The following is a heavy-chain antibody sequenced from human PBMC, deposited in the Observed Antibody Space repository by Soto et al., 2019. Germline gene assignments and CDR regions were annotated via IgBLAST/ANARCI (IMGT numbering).Heavy chain of an antibody. Sequence: QVQLVQSGAEVKKPGASVKVSCKASGYTFTSDDINWVRQATGQGLEWMGWMNPNSGNTGYAQKFXGXVXIXRNTSLSTAYMEMSSLRSEDTAVYCCASGLVGATTRWGQGTLVTVSS. CDR1: GYTFTSDD. V-gene: IGHV1-8*01. J-gene: IGHJ4*02. CDR2: MNPNSGNT. CDR3: ASGLVGATTR. D-gene: IGHD1-26*01.